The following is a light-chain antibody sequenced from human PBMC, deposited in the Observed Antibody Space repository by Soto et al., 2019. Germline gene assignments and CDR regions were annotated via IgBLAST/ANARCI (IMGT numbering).Light chain of an antibody. CDR2: EVS. Sequence: QSVLTQPRSVAGSPGQSVTISCTGTDSDIGRYDYVSWYQEYPGKAPKLMIYEVSKRPSGVSNRFSGSKSGNTASLTISGLQADDEAEYYCNSRTSSGSSVFGGGTKLTVL. V-gene: IGLV2-11*01. CDR1: DSDIGRYDY. CDR3: NSRTSSGSSV. J-gene: IGLJ2*01.